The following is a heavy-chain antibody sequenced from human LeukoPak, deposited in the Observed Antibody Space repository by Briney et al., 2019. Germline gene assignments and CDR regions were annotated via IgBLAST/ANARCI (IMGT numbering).Heavy chain of an antibody. CDR3: ARPMYSSSSYPFDY. J-gene: IGHJ4*02. CDR2: INPNSGGT. CDR1: GYTFTGYY. D-gene: IGHD6-6*01. Sequence: ASVKVSCKASGYTFTGYYMHWVRQAPGQGLEWMGWINPNSGGTNYAQKFQGRVTMTRDTSISTAYMELSRLRSDDTAVYYCARPMYSSSSYPFDYWGQGTLVTVSS. V-gene: IGHV1-2*02.